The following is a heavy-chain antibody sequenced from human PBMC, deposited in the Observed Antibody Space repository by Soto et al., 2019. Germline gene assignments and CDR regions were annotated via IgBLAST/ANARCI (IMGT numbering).Heavy chain of an antibody. J-gene: IGHJ4*02. Sequence: ASVKVSCKASGYTFTNSGISWVRQAPGQGLEWMGWVSTDNGNTNYAQHLQGRVSMTTDTSTSTAYMDLNSLRPDDTAMYYCARDGVSSTEYTWNYGTYFDYWGQGALVTVSS. D-gene: IGHD1-7*01. V-gene: IGHV1-18*01. CDR1: GYTFTNSG. CDR2: VSTDNGNT. CDR3: ARDGVSSTEYTWNYGTYFDY.